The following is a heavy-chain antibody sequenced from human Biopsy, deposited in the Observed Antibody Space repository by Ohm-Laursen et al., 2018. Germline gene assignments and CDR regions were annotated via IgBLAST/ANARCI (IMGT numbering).Heavy chain of an antibody. CDR1: GESFNGYY. J-gene: IGHJ6*02. D-gene: IGHD3-22*01. V-gene: IGHV4-34*01. CDR2: INHSGRT. Sequence: SDTLSLTCVVYGESFNGYYWSWIRQTPGKGLEWIGEINHSGRTNYNPSLKSRVTISVDTSKNQFSLKGRSVTAADTAVYYCVRGVDYYDPYHYYALDVWGQGTTVAVSS. CDR3: VRGVDYYDPYHYYALDV.